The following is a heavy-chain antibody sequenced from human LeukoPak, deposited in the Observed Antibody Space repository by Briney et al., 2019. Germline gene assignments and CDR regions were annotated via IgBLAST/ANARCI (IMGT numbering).Heavy chain of an antibody. D-gene: IGHD2-2*01. CDR2: IRYDGSNK. V-gene: IGHV3-30*02. Sequence: AGGSLRLSCAASGFTFSGYGMHWVRQAPGKGLEWVAFIRYDGSNKYYADSVKGRFTISRDNSKNTLYLQMNSLRAEDTAVYYCANTVVPAAIPVYYYYYYMDVWGKGTTVTVSS. CDR3: ANTVVPAAIPVYYYYYYMDV. CDR1: GFTFSGYG. J-gene: IGHJ6*03.